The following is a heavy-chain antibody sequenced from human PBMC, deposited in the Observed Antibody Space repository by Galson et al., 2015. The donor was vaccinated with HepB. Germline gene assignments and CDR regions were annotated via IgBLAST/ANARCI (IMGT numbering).Heavy chain of an antibody. CDR3: ARYGSSWYEKYWLYP. J-gene: IGHJ5*02. Sequence: SVKVSCKASGYTFTSYGINWVRQAPGQGLEWMGWISANNRKTNYAQKLQGRVTMTTDTSTWTAFMELRSLISDDTAVDYFARYGSSWYEKYWLYPWSQGTLVTVSS. V-gene: IGHV1-18*04. CDR1: GYTFTSYG. D-gene: IGHD6-13*01. CDR2: ISANNRKT.